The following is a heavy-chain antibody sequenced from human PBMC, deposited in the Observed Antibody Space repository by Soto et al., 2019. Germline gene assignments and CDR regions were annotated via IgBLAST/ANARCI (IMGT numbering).Heavy chain of an antibody. J-gene: IGHJ4*02. CDR3: ALGYYPSEIVLVYCVY. CDR2: IYPGDSDT. CDR1: GYCFTSYW. D-gene: IGHD2-8*02. Sequence: GESLKISCKGSGYCFTSYWLGWVRQMPGQGLEWMGIIYPGDSDTRYSPSFQGQVTISADKSISTAYLQWSSLTASDTALYYCALGYYPSEIVLVYCVYWRQGTLGTFAS. V-gene: IGHV5-51*01.